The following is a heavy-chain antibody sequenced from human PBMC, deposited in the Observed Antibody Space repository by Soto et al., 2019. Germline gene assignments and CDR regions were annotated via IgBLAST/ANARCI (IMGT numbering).Heavy chain of an antibody. V-gene: IGHV1-69*01. J-gene: IGHJ3*02. Sequence: QVQLVQSGAEVKKPGSSVKVSCKASGGTFSSYAISWVRQAPGQGREWMGGIIPIFGTANYAQKFQGRVTITSDESTRSDYKELSSLRSGDTAVYYCAREQQYYDSSGYYPDAFGIWGQGTMVTVSS. CDR1: GGTFSSYA. CDR2: IIPIFGTA. D-gene: IGHD3-22*01. CDR3: AREQQYYDSSGYYPDAFGI.